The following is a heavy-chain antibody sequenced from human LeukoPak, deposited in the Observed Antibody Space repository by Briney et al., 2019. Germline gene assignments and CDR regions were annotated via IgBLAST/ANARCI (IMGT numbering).Heavy chain of an antibody. CDR2: IYHSGST. J-gene: IGHJ6*03. CDR3: ARQGGYSGYDDPHYYYYMDG. V-gene: IGHV4-38-2*01. CDR1: GYSISSGYY. Sequence: SETLSLTCAVSGYSISSGYYWGWIRPPPGKGLEWIGSIYHSGSTYYNPSLKSRVTISVDTSKNQFSLKLSSVTAADTAVYYCARQGGYSGYDDPHYYYYMDGWGKGTTVTVSS. D-gene: IGHD5-12*01.